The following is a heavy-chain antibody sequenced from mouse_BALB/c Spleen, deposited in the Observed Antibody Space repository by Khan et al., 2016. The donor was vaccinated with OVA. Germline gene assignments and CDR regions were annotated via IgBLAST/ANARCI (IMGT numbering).Heavy chain of an antibody. CDR1: GFTFSNYA. CDR2: ISSGDST. V-gene: IGHV5-6-5*01. CDR3: ARDYWFAY. Sequence: EVELVESGGGLVKPGGSLKLSCAASGFTFSNYAMSWVRQSPEKRLEWVASISSGDSTYYPDSVKGRFTISSDNARIILYLQMSSLRSEDTAMYYCARDYWFAYWGQGTLVTVSA. J-gene: IGHJ3*01.